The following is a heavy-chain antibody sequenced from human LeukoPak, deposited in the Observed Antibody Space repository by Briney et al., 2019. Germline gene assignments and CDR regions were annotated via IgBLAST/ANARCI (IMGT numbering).Heavy chain of an antibody. V-gene: IGHV1-69*04. CDR2: IIPILGIA. CDR1: GGTFSSYA. CDR3: AREMATITGATDAFDI. J-gene: IGHJ3*02. Sequence: GASGKVSCKASGGTFSSYAISWGRQAPGQGLEWVGRIIPILGIANYAQKFQGRVTITADKSTSTAYMELSSLRSEDTAVYYCAREMATITGATDAFDIWGQGTMVTVSS. D-gene: IGHD5-24*01.